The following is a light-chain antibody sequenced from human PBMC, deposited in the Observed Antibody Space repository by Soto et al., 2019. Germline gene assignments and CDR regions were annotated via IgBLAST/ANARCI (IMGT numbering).Light chain of an antibody. Sequence: DIQVTQSHSSLSSSVPDRVTITCRTSQNINIFLNWYQQKPGRAPMVVISAASNLESGVPSRFSGRGSGTEFTLTISNLQPGDSALYFCQESYSTPLAFGGGTKVDIK. CDR3: QESYSTPLA. V-gene: IGKV1-39*01. CDR1: QNINIF. J-gene: IGKJ4*01. CDR2: AAS.